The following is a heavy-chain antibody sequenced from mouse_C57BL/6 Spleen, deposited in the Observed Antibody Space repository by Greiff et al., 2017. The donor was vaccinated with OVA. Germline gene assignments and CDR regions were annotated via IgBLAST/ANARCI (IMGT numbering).Heavy chain of an antibody. CDR1: GYTFTSYW. V-gene: IGHV1-59*01. CDR3: ARKAYYGNYEDAMDY. J-gene: IGHJ4*01. CDR2: IDPSDSYT. Sequence: QVQLQQPGAELVRPGTSVTLSCKASGYTFTSYWMHWVKQRPGQGLEWIGVIDPSDSYTNSNQKFKGKATLTVDTSSSTAYMQLSSLTSEDSAVYYCARKAYYGNYEDAMDYWGQGTAVTVSS. D-gene: IGHD2-10*01.